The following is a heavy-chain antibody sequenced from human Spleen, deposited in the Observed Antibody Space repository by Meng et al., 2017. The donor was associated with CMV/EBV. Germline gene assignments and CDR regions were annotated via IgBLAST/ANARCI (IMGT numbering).Heavy chain of an antibody. D-gene: IGHD1-26*01. CDR2: IFWNDRK. Sequence: LACTFSWFSLTTSGGGVAWIRQPPGKALEWLALIFWNDRKRYSPSLKSRLTITKDTSKNHVVLTMTNMDPVDTATYYCAHKRWELLDYWGQGTLVTVSS. J-gene: IGHJ4*02. V-gene: IGHV2-5*01. CDR3: AHKRWELLDY. CDR1: WFSLTTSGGG.